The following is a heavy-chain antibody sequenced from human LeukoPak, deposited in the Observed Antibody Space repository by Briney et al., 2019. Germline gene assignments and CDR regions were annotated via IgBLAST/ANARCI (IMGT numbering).Heavy chain of an antibody. CDR2: INTNTGNP. CDR1: GYTFTSYA. D-gene: IGHD3-9*01. CDR3: AREETGGILTGYYVNFDY. V-gene: IGHV7-4-1*02. J-gene: IGHJ4*02. Sequence: ASVKVSCKASGYTFTSYAMNWVRQAPGQGLEWMGWINTNTGNPTYAQGFTGRFVFSLDTSVSTAYLQISSLKAEDTAVYYCAREETGGILTGYYVNFDYWGQGTLVTVSS.